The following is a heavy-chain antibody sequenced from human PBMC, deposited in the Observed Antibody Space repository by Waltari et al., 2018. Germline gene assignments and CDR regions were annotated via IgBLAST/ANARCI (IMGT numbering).Heavy chain of an antibody. V-gene: IGHV4-38-2*01. CDR3: ARVEMATIKY. Sequence: VQLQASGPGLVKPSETLYLTCAVSGYSISSGYYWGWIRQHPGKGLEWLVSIYHSGSNYYNPSLKSRVTISVDTSKNQFSLKLSAVTAADTAVYYCARVEMATIKYWGQGTLVTVSS. CDR2: IYHSGSN. CDR1: GYSISSGYY. D-gene: IGHD5-12*01. J-gene: IGHJ4*02.